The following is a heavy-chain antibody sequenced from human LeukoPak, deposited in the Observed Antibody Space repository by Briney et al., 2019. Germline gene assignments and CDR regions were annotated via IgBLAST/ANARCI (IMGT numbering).Heavy chain of an antibody. J-gene: IGHJ6*02. V-gene: IGHV5-51*01. CDR3: ARLGGYDKYYYYYYGMDV. CDR2: IYPGDSDT. Sequence: GESLKISCKGSGYSFTSYWIGWVLQMPGKGLEWMVIIYPGDSDTRYSPSFQGQVTISADKSISTAYLQWSSLKASDTAMYYCARLGGYDKYYYYYYGMDVWGQGTTVTVSS. CDR1: GYSFTSYW. D-gene: IGHD5-12*01.